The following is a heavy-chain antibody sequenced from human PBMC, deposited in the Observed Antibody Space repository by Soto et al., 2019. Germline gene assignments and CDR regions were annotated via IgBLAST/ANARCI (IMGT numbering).Heavy chain of an antibody. D-gene: IGHD6-13*01. CDR3: TRHYPPSSF. V-gene: IGHV3-73*01. CDR1: GFTFSGSA. Sequence: GGSLRLSCAASGFTFSGSAMHWVRQASGKGLEWVGRIRSKANSYATAYAASVKGRFTISRDDSKNTAYLQMNSLKTEDTAVYYCTRHYPPSSFGGQGTLVTVSS. J-gene: IGHJ4*02. CDR2: IRSKANSYAT.